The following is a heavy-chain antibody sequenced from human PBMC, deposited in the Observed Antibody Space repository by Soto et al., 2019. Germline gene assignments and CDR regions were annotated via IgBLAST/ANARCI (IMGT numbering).Heavy chain of an antibody. CDR1: GYTFTHYG. CDR3: ARDLHSGGKYWYFDI. CDR2: INSFNGDT. J-gene: IGHJ2*01. V-gene: IGHV1-18*01. Sequence: QVQLVQSGAEVKKPGASVKVSCKASGYTFTHYGITWVRQAPGQGLEWMGWINSFNGDTNYPQKLHGRLTMTTDTSTNTLYMELRNLRSADTAVYYCARDLHSGGKYWYFDIWGRGTLVTVSS. D-gene: IGHD2-15*01.